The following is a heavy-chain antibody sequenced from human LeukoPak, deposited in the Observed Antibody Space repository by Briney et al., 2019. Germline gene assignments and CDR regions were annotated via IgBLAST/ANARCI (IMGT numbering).Heavy chain of an antibody. CDR1: GGSFSGYY. J-gene: IGHJ5*02. V-gene: IGHV4-34*01. Sequence: PSETLSLTCAVYGGSFSGYYWSWIRQPPGKGLEWIGEINHSGSTNYNPSLKSRVTISVDTSKNQFSLKLSSVTAADTAVYYCAGGTTHYDILTGYYSNWFDPWGQGTLVTVSS. D-gene: IGHD3-9*01. CDR2: INHSGST. CDR3: AGGTTHYDILTGYYSNWFDP.